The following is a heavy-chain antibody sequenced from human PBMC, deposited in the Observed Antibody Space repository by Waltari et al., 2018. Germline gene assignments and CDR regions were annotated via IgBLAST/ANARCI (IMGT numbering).Heavy chain of an antibody. CDR3: VRLEDCTGPGGNCYSGEIFAMDV. D-gene: IGHD2-15*01. CDR1: GVSFSGYY. CDR2: INHAGNT. Sequence: QVQLHQWGAGRLQPSETLSLTCAVYGVSFSGYYWGWIRKPPGKGLEWIAEINHAGNTNYNPSLRSRVTLSEDASKNQFSLKLSSMTAADTAVYYCVRLEDCTGPGGNCYSGEIFAMDVWGQGTTVTVSS. J-gene: IGHJ6*02. V-gene: IGHV4-34*01.